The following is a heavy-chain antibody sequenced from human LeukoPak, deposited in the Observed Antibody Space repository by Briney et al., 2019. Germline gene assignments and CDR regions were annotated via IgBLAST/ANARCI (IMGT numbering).Heavy chain of an antibody. Sequence: PGGSLRLSCAASGFTFSNYSMSWARQAPGKGLEWVSTISGAGGTTYYADSVKGRFTISRDNSKNTLFLQFNSLRADDTAVYYCAKGRGTTVTAASSYWGHWISVTVSS. V-gene: IGHV3-23*01. D-gene: IGHD4-17*01. CDR2: ISGAGGTT. CDR3: AKGRGTTVTAASSY. CDR1: GFTFSNYS. J-gene: IGHJ4*03.